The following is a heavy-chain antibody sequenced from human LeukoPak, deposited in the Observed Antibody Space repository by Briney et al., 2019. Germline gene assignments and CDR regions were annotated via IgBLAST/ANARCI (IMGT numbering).Heavy chain of an antibody. Sequence: SETLSLTCTVSGGSISSYYWSWIRQPAGKGLEWIGRIYTSGSTNYNPSLKSRVTISVDTSKNQFSLKLSSVTAADTAVYYCASGYDILTGYSSDAFDIWGQGTMVTVSS. CDR3: ASGYDILTGYSSDAFDI. D-gene: IGHD3-9*01. CDR1: GGSISSYY. J-gene: IGHJ3*02. V-gene: IGHV4-4*07. CDR2: IYTSGST.